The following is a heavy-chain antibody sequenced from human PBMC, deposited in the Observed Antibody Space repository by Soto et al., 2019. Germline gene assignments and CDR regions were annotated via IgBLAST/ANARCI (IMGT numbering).Heavy chain of an antibody. CDR3: VKDRDRGVRWPTFDF. V-gene: IGHV3-30*18. CDR2: ILHDGSLT. Sequence: QVQLVESGGGAVQPGKSLRLSCAASGFTFSSHGMHWVRQAPGKGLEWLALILHDGSLTFYGDSVKGRFSISRDNSKNTLNMQMSSLRVEDTALYYCVKDRDRGVRWPTFDFWGQGALVTVSS. D-gene: IGHD1-26*01. CDR1: GFTFSSHG. J-gene: IGHJ4*02.